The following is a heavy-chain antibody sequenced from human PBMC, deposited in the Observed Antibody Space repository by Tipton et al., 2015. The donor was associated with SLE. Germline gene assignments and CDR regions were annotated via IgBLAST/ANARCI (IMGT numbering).Heavy chain of an antibody. CDR1: GASISSHY. Sequence: TLSLTCTVSGASISSHYWSWIRQPLGKGLEWIGYIYYSGSTNYNPSLKSRVTISVDTSKNQFSLKLSSVTAADTAVYYCARPKIRSGWYYFDYWGQGTLVTVSS. D-gene: IGHD6-19*01. CDR2: IYYSGST. CDR3: ARPKIRSGWYYFDY. J-gene: IGHJ4*02. V-gene: IGHV4-59*11.